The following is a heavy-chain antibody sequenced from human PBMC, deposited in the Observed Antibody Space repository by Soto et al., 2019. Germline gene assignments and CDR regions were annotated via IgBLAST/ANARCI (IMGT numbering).Heavy chain of an antibody. CDR3: AREAEALDY. V-gene: IGHV3-30-3*01. CDR2: ISYDGSNK. CDR1: AFTFSSYA. J-gene: IGHJ4*02. Sequence: GGSLRLSCAASAFTFSSYAMHWVRQAPGKGLEWVAVISYDGSNKYYADSVRGRFTISRDNSKNTLYLQMNSLRAEDTAVYYCAREAEALDYWGQGTLVTVSS.